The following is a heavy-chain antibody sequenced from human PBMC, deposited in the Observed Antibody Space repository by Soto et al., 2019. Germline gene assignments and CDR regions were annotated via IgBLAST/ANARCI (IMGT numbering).Heavy chain of an antibody. J-gene: IGHJ3*02. CDR1: GFPFDMFN. D-gene: IGHD6-19*01. V-gene: IGHV3-48*02. CDR2: ISSGSVSI. CDR3: ARDRRGVAGTARAFDT. Sequence: EVQLVESGGGLVQPGGSLRLSCVASGFPFDMFNMNWVRQAPGKGLEWVSYISSGSVSIYYADSVKGRFTISRDNAKNSLYLQMNSLRDDDTAVYYCARDRRGVAGTARAFDTWGQGTMVTVSS.